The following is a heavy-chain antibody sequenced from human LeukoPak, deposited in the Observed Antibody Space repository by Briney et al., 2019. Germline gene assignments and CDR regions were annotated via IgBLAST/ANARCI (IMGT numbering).Heavy chain of an antibody. Sequence: ASVKVSCKASGYTFTGYYMYWVRQAPGQGLEWMGWINPNSGGTNYAQKFQGRVTMTRDTSISTAYMELSRLRSDDTAVYYCASTAIAAAGTYFDYWGQGTLVTVSS. D-gene: IGHD6-13*01. CDR2: INPNSGGT. J-gene: IGHJ4*02. CDR3: ASTAIAAAGTYFDY. V-gene: IGHV1-2*02. CDR1: GYTFTGYY.